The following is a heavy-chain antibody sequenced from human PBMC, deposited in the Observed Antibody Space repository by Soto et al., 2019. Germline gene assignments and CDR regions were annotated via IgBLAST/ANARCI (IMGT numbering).Heavy chain of an antibody. CDR3: KMIVVVPAAPDEAFDI. Sequence: ASVKVSCKASGYTFTSYDINWVRQATGQGLEWMGWMNPNSGNTGYAQKFQGRVTMTRNTSISTAYMELSSLRSEDTAVYYCKMIVVVPAAPDEAFDIWGQGTMVTVSS. CDR1: GYTFTSYD. V-gene: IGHV1-8*01. J-gene: IGHJ3*02. CDR2: MNPNSGNT. D-gene: IGHD2-2*01.